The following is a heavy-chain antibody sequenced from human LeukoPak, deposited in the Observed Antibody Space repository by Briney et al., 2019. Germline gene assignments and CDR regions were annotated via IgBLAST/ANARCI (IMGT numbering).Heavy chain of an antibody. CDR1: GGSISSGDYY. J-gene: IGHJ4*02. Sequence: PSETLSLTCTVSGGSISSGDYYWSWIRQPPGKGLEWIGYIYYSGSTYYNPSLKSRVTISVDTSKNQFSLKLSSVTAADTAVYYCARGILGATFNPGGQGTLVTVSS. V-gene: IGHV4-30-4*01. D-gene: IGHD1-26*01. CDR2: IYYSGST. CDR3: ARGILGATFNP.